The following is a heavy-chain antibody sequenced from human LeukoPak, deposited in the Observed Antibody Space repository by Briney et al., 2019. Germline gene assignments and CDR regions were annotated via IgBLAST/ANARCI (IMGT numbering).Heavy chain of an antibody. Sequence: PGGSLRLSCAASGFTFSSYSMNWVRQAPGKGLEWVSYISSSSSTIYYADSVKGRFTISRDNSKNTLYLQMNSLRAEDTAVYYCAKGMAARPGYFDYWGQGTLVTVSS. D-gene: IGHD6-6*01. CDR2: ISSSSSTI. CDR1: GFTFSSYS. CDR3: AKGMAARPGYFDY. J-gene: IGHJ4*02. V-gene: IGHV3-48*01.